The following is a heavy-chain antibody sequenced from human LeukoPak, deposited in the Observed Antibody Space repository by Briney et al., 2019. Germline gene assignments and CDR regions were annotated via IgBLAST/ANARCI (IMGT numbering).Heavy chain of an antibody. D-gene: IGHD3-16*01. V-gene: IGHV1-18*01. Sequence: GASVKVSCKASGYTFTSYGISWVRQAPGQGLEWMGWISAYNGNTNYAQKLQGRVTMTTDTSTSTAYMELRSLRSDDTAVYYCARVDSYDYVWGTPLDYWGQGTLVTVSS. CDR3: ARVDSYDYVWGTPLDY. CDR2: ISAYNGNT. J-gene: IGHJ4*02. CDR1: GYTFTSYG.